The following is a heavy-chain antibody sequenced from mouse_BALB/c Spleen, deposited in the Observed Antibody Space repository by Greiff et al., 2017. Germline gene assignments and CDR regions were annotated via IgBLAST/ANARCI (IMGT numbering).Heavy chain of an antibody. J-gene: IGHJ2*01. D-gene: IGHD2-3*01. Sequence: QVQLKESGPGLVAPSQSLSITCTVSGFSLTSYDISWIRQPPGKGLEWLGVIWTGGGTNYNSAFMSRLSISKDNSKSQVFLKMNSLQTDDTAIYYCVRSMIENLDYWGQGTTLTVSS. CDR2: IWTGGGT. V-gene: IGHV2-9-2*01. CDR1: GFSLTSYD. CDR3: VRSMIENLDY.